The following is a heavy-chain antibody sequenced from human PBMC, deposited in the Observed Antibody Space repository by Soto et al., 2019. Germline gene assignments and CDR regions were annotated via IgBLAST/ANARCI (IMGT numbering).Heavy chain of an antibody. V-gene: IGHV1-69*01. J-gene: IGHJ2*01. CDR1: GGTFSSYA. Sequence: QVQLVQSGAEVKKPGSSVKVSCKASGGTFSSYAISWVRQAPGQGLEWMGGIIPIFGTANYAQKFQGRVTITADESTSTAYMELSSLRSEDTAVYYCARGENDYGDSGSYWYFDLWGRGTLVTVSS. D-gene: IGHD4-17*01. CDR3: ARGENDYGDSGSYWYFDL. CDR2: IIPIFGTA.